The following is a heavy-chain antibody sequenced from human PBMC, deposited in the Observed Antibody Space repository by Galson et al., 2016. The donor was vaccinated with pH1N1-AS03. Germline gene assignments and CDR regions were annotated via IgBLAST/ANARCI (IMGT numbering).Heavy chain of an antibody. D-gene: IGHD6-19*01. Sequence: SLRLSCAASGFKFETYSMHWVRQAPGKGLDWLSIVSHDGGNRNYADSVKGRFTISRDNSKNTLFLQMNNLRVEDTVVYYCARVSSSGWYGNEDALDKWGPGTLVTVSS. V-gene: IGHV3-30*14. CDR1: GFKFETYS. CDR2: VSHDGGNR. CDR3: ARVSSSGWYGNEDALDK. J-gene: IGHJ3*02.